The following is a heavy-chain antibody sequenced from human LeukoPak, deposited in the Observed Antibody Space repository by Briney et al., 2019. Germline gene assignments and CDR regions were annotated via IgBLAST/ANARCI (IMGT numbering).Heavy chain of an antibody. CDR2: INHSGST. CDR3: ARERFIRYYYYGMDV. CDR1: GGSFSGYY. Sequence: NPSETLSLTCAVYGGSFSGYYWSWIRQPPGKGLEWIGEINHSGSTNYNPSLKSRVTISVDTSKNQFSLKLSSVTAADTAVYYCARERFIRYYYYGMDVWGQGTTVTVSS. J-gene: IGHJ6*02. D-gene: IGHD3-16*01. V-gene: IGHV4-34*09.